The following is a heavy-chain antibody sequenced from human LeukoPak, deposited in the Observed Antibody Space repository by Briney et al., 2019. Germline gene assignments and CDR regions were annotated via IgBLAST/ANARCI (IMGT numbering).Heavy chain of an antibody. CDR2: INPSGGST. J-gene: IGHJ4*02. Sequence: ASVKVSCKASGYTFTSYYMHWVRQAPGQGLEWMGIINPSGGSTTYAQKFRGRLTMTRDMSTSTVYMELSSLRSEDTAVYYCARGSRPVYNLLTGKRYFDYWGQGTLLTVSS. CDR3: ARGSRPVYNLLTGKRYFDY. CDR1: GYTFTSYY. D-gene: IGHD3-9*01. V-gene: IGHV1-46*01.